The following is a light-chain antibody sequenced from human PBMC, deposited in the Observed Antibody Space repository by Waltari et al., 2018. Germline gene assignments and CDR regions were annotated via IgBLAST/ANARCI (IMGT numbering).Light chain of an antibody. CDR1: QSVSRT. J-gene: IGKJ1*01. CDR3: QHYVSLPAT. V-gene: IGKV3-20*01. Sequence: EIVLTQSPGSLSSSQGERVTLSCRASQSVSRTLAWYQQKPGQAPRLLIFGASNRATGIPDRFSGSGSGTDFSLTISRLEPEDFAVYYCQHYVSLPATFGQGTKVEIK. CDR2: GAS.